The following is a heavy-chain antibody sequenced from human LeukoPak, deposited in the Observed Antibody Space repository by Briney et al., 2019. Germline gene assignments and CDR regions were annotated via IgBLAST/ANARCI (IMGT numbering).Heavy chain of an antibody. CDR2: IYYSGST. V-gene: IGHV4-39*01. Sequence: PSETLSLTCTVSGGSISSSSYYWGWIRQPPGKGLEWIGSIYYSGSTYYNPSLKSRVTISVDTSKNQFSLKLSSVTAADTAVYYCARHRLLTRGAFDIWGQGTMVTVSS. D-gene: IGHD4/OR15-4a*01. CDR3: ARHRLLTRGAFDI. J-gene: IGHJ3*02. CDR1: GGSISSSSYY.